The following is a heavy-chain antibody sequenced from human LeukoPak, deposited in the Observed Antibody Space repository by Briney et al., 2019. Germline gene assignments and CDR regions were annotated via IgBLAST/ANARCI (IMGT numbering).Heavy chain of an antibody. Sequence: GGSLRLSCAASGFTFDDYGMSWVRQAPGKGLEWVSGIGTAGEIYYPGSVKGRFTISRENAKNSLYLQMNSLRAGDTAVYCCARAAYSSTWYSRYFDLWGRGTLVTVSS. V-gene: IGHV3-13*01. CDR3: ARAAYSSTWYSRYFDL. D-gene: IGHD6-13*01. CDR2: IGTAGEI. CDR1: GFTFDDYG. J-gene: IGHJ2*01.